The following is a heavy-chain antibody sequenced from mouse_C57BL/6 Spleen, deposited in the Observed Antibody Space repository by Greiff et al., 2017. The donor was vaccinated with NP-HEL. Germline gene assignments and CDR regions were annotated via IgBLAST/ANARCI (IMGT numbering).Heavy chain of an antibody. CDR1: GYTFTDYN. CDR2: INPNNGGT. D-gene: IGHD1-1*01. Sequence: VQLKESGPELVKPGASVKMSCKASGYTFTDYNMHWVKQSHGKSLEWIGYINPNNGGTSYNQKFKGKATLTVNKSSSTAYMELRSLTSEDSAVYYCARAPHYYGSSYGYFDVWGTGTTVTVSS. V-gene: IGHV1-22*01. J-gene: IGHJ1*03. CDR3: ARAPHYYGSSYGYFDV.